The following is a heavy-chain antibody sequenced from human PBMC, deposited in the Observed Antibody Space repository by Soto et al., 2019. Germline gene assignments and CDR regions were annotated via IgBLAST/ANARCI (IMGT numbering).Heavy chain of an antibody. J-gene: IGHJ4*02. CDR2: IYSGGST. Sequence: PWGSLRLSCAASGFTVSSNYMSWVRQAPGKGLEWVSVIYSGGSTYYADSVKGRFTISRHNSKNTLYLQMNSLRAEDTAVYYCAKQDVPAAIPFDYWGQGTLVTVSS. CDR3: AKQDVPAAIPFDY. V-gene: IGHV3-53*01. CDR1: GFTVSSNY. D-gene: IGHD2-2*01.